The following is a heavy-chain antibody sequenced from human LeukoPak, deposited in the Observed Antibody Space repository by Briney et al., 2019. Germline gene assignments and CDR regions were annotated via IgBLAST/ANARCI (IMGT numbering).Heavy chain of an antibody. Sequence: SGGSLRLSCVGSGFTFRSHAMSWVRQAPEKGLEFVSGIYENGGTTYYADSVKGRFSISRDNSKNTLYLQMDGLRGEDTAVYYCAKDFRTGYSAHFDYWGQGALVTVSS. D-gene: IGHD3/OR15-3a*01. CDR2: IYENGGTT. V-gene: IGHV3-23*01. J-gene: IGHJ4*02. CDR1: GFTFRSHA. CDR3: AKDFRTGYSAHFDY.